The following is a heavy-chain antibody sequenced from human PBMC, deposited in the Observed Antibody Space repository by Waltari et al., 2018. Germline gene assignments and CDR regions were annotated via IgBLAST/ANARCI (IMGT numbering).Heavy chain of an antibody. CDR2: ISWDGTNT. V-gene: IGHV3-43D*04. CDR3: VKGRYYDFWSAYPDY. Sequence: ELQLVESGGAVVQPGGSLRLSCAASGFTFGYHAMHWVRQAPGKGLEWVSVISWDGTNTYYVDSVKGRFTITRDNSKSTLYLQMSSLRAEDTALYYCVKGRYYDFWSAYPDYWGQGTLVTVSS. CDR1: GFTFGYHA. D-gene: IGHD3-3*01. J-gene: IGHJ4*02.